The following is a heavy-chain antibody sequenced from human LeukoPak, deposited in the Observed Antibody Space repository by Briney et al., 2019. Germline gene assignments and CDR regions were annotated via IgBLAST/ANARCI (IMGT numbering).Heavy chain of an antibody. Sequence: SETLPLTCAVSGGSVSSGSYYWSWIRQPPGKGLEWIGYIYYSGSTNYNPSLKSRVTISVDTSKNQFSLKLSSVTAVDTAVYYCARAKNEDYYYYGMDVWGQGTTVTVSS. J-gene: IGHJ6*02. D-gene: IGHD1-1*01. CDR1: GGSVSSGSYY. CDR2: IYYSGST. CDR3: ARAKNEDYYYYGMDV. V-gene: IGHV4-61*01.